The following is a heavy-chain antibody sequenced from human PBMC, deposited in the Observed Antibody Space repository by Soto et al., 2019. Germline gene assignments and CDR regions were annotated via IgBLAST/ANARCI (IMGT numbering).Heavy chain of an antibody. J-gene: IGHJ4*02. CDR3: ARDKGSSTVVYCISQEGYFDS. Sequence: QVQLVESGGGVVQPGRSLRLSCAASGFTFSIFGMHWVRQAPGKGLEWASIICYDGSNAYYADFVRGRFTISRDNSKNTVYLQMNSHRAEDTAVYYCARDKGSSTVVYCISQEGYFDSWGQGTLVTVSS. D-gene: IGHD2-15*01. CDR1: GFTFSIFG. CDR2: ICYDGSNA. V-gene: IGHV3-33*01.